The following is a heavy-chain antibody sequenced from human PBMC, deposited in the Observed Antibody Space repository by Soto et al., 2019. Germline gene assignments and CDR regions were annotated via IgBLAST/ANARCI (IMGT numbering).Heavy chain of an antibody. D-gene: IGHD1-26*01. J-gene: IGHJ5*02. Sequence: SETLSLTCTVSGGSISSSSYYWGWIRQPPGKGLEWIGSIYYSGSTYYNPSLKSRVTISVDTSKNQFSLKLSSVTAADTAVYYCAKDRLLYSGTYPNWFDLWGQGTLVTVSS. CDR2: IYYSGST. V-gene: IGHV4-39*02. CDR3: AKDRLLYSGTYPNWFDL. CDR1: GGSISSSSYY.